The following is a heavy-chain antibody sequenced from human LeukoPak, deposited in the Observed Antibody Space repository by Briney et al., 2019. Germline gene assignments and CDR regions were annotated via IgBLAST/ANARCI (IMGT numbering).Heavy chain of an antibody. CDR2: ISSSSSYT. Sequence: GGSLRLSCAVSGFPFSTYWMSWVRQAPGKGLEWVSYISSSSSYTNYADSVKGRFTISRDNAKNSLYLQMNSLRAEDTAVYYWASVEMATIVYWGQGTLVTVSS. D-gene: IGHD5-24*01. J-gene: IGHJ4*02. V-gene: IGHV3-11*03. CDR1: GFPFSTYW. CDR3: ASVEMATIVY.